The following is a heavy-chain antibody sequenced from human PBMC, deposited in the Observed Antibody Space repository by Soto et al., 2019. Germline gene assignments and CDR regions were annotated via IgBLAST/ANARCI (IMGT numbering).Heavy chain of an antibody. CDR2: MYYSGAT. CDR1: GGSISSNSYY. CDR3: ARHAAYDSVWGKSDGSDY. D-gene: IGHD3-16*01. Sequence: QLQLQESGPGLVKPSETLSLACTVSGGSISSNSYYWDWIRQPPGKGLEWIGSMYYSGATYHNPPRQSRVTISVDTSKNQFSLPLSSVTAADTAVYYCARHAAYDSVWGKSDGSDYWGQGTLVTVSS. V-gene: IGHV4-39*01. J-gene: IGHJ4*02.